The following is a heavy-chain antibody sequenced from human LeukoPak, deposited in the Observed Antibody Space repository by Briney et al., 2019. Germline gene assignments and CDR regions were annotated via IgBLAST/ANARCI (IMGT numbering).Heavy chain of an antibody. CDR1: GFTFSSYA. D-gene: IGHD3-10*01. Sequence: GGSLRLSCAASGFTFSSYAMSWVRQAPGKGLEWVSAISGSGGSTYYADSVKGRFTISRDNSKNTLKLQMNSLRAEDTAVYYCAKDPFYGSGTPRWFDPWGQGTLVTVSS. CDR3: AKDPFYGSGTPRWFDP. J-gene: IGHJ5*02. V-gene: IGHV3-23*01. CDR2: ISGSGGST.